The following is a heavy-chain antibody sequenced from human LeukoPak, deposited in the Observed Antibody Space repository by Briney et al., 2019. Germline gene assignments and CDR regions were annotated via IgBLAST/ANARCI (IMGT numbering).Heavy chain of an antibody. CDR3: AREYYDSSGYYQKTDY. J-gene: IGHJ4*02. CDR1: GYTLTELS. CDR2: FDPEDGET. V-gene: IGHV1-24*01. D-gene: IGHD3-22*01. Sequence: GASVKVSCKVSGYTLTELSMHWVRQAPGKGLEWMGGFDPEDGETIYAQKFQGRVTMTRDTSISTAYMELSRLRSDDTAVYYCAREYYDSSGYYQKTDYWGQGTLVTVSS.